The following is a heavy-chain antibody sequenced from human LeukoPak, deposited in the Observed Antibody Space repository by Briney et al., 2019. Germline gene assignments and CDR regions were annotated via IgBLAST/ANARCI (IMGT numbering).Heavy chain of an antibody. CDR2: ISGSGGST. CDR1: GFTFSSYA. Sequence: QAGGSLRLSCAASGFTFSSYAMSWVRQAPGKGLEWVSAISGSGGSTYYADSVKGRFTISRDNSKNTLYLQMNSLRAEDTAVYYCAKDPARGREAVAGTYYWGQGTLVTVSS. V-gene: IGHV3-23*01. D-gene: IGHD6-19*01. CDR3: AKDPARGREAVAGTYY. J-gene: IGHJ4*02.